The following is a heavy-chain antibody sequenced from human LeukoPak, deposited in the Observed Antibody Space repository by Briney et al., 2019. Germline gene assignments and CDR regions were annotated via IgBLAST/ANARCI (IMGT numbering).Heavy chain of an antibody. CDR2: IWYDGSNK. CDR3: AKEAIGYSYSES. V-gene: IGHV3-33*06. Sequence: GGSLRLSCAASGFTFSSYGMHWVRQAPGKGLEWVAVIWYDGSNKYYADSVKGRFTISRDNSKNMLYLQMNSLRAEDTAVYYCAKEAIGYSYSESWGQGTLVTVSS. J-gene: IGHJ4*02. CDR1: GFTFSSYG. D-gene: IGHD1-26*01.